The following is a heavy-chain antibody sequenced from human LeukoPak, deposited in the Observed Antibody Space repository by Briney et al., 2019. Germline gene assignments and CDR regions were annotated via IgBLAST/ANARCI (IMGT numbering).Heavy chain of an antibody. CDR1: GFTFSSYA. D-gene: IGHD1-1*01. CDR3: AKDPWYNWNDDWGYYFDY. Sequence: GGSLTLSCAASGFTFSSYAMSWVRQAPGKGLEWVSAISGSGGSTYYADSVKGRFTISRDNSKNTLYLQMNSLRAEDTAVYYCAKDPWYNWNDDWGYYFDYWGQGTLVTVSS. CDR2: ISGSGGST. V-gene: IGHV3-23*01. J-gene: IGHJ4*02.